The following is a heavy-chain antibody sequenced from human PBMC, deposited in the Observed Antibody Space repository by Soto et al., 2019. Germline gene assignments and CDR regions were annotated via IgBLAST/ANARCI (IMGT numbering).Heavy chain of an antibody. V-gene: IGHV3-33*01. CDR2: IWYDGSNK. D-gene: IGHD3-10*01. CDR3: ERDRDYYYYGMDV. CDR1: GFTFSSYG. Sequence: GGSLRLSCAASGFTFSSYGMHWVRQAPGKGLEWVAVIWYDGSNKYYADSVKGRFTISRDNSKNTLYLQMNSLRAEDTAVYYCERDRDYYYYGMDVWGQGTTVTVSS. J-gene: IGHJ6*02.